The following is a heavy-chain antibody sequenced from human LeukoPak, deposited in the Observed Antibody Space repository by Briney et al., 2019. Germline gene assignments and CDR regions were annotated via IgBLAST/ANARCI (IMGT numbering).Heavy chain of an antibody. CDR1: GGTFSSYA. CDR3: VVGLAYYYYGMDV. CDR2: IIPILGIA. Sequence: GASVKVSCKASGGTFSSYAISWVRQAPGQGLEWMGRIIPILGIANYAQKSQGRVTITADKSTSTAYMELSSLRSEDTAVYYCVVGLAYYYYGMDVWGQGTTVTVSS. D-gene: IGHD3-16*01. J-gene: IGHJ6*02. V-gene: IGHV1-69*04.